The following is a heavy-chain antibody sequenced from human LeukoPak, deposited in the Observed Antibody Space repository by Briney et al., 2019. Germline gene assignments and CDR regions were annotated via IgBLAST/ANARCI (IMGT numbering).Heavy chain of an antibody. Sequence: ASVKVSCKVSGYTLTELSMHWVRQAPGKGLEWMGGFDPEDGETIYAQKFQGRVTMTEDTSTDTAYMELSSLRSEDTAVYYCATYSREWELLLNWFDPWGQGTLVTVSS. J-gene: IGHJ5*02. CDR2: FDPEDGET. D-gene: IGHD1-26*01. CDR3: ATYSREWELLLNWFDP. CDR1: GYTLTELS. V-gene: IGHV1-24*01.